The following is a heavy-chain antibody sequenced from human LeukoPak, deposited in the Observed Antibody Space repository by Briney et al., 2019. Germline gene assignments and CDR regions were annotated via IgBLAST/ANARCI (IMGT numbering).Heavy chain of an antibody. CDR1: GYSISSGYY. V-gene: IGHV4-38-2*02. Sequence: SETLSLTCTVPGYSISSGYYWGWIRQPPGKGLEWIGSIYHSGSTYYNPSLKSRVTISVDTSKNQFSLKLGSVTAADTAVYYCARRLLLGGYFDYWGQGTLVTVSS. D-gene: IGHD3-16*01. J-gene: IGHJ4*02. CDR2: IYHSGST. CDR3: ARRLLLGGYFDY.